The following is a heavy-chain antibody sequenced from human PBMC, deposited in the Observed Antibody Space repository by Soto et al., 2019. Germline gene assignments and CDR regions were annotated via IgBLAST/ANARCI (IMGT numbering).Heavy chain of an antibody. V-gene: IGHV4-31*03. CDR2: TYYSGST. CDR3: ASGCRQSGYSSRWMFDY. CDR1: GGSINSGGYY. J-gene: IGHJ4*02. Sequence: QVQLQESDPGLVKTSQTLSLICTVSGGSINSGGYYWNWIRQHPGKGLEWIGYTYYSGSTYYNPFLQSRVTISADTSENQSSLKLSSVTAADTAVYFCASGCRQSGYSSRWMFDYWGQGTLVNASS. D-gene: IGHD6-13*01.